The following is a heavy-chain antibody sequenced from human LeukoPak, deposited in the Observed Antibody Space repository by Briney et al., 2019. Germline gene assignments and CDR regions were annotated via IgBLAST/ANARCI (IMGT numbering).Heavy chain of an antibody. CDR3: ARDHVYCSSTSCYGGPFFYYYGMDV. V-gene: IGHV4-38-2*02. J-gene: IGHJ6*04. CDR2: IYHSGSI. D-gene: IGHD2-2*01. Sequence: PSETLSLPCAVSGYSISSGYYWGWLRPPPGKGLEGIGSIYHSGSIYYNPSLKRRVTISVDTSKNQFSLKLSSVTAADTAVYYCARDHVYCSSTSCYGGPFFYYYGMDVWGKGTTVTVSS. CDR1: GYSISSGYY.